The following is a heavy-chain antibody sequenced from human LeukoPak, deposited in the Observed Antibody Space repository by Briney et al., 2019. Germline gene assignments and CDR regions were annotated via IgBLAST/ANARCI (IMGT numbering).Heavy chain of an antibody. CDR3: ATPLDYYDRSDSHQGGD. D-gene: IGHD3-22*01. CDR1: GFTFSRHW. Sequence: GSLRLSCAASGFTFSRHWMTWVRQAPGKGLEWVANIKHDGSEKNYVDSVKGRFIISRGNANNSLYLQMNSLRAEDTAVYYCATPLDYYDRSDSHQGGDWGQGTLVTVSS. J-gene: IGHJ4*02. V-gene: IGHV3-7*03. CDR2: IKHDGSEK.